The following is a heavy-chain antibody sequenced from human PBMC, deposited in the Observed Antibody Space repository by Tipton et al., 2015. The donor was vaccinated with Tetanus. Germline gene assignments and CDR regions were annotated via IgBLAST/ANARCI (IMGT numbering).Heavy chain of an antibody. CDR3: ASHYGSGSDDAFDI. Sequence: TLSLTCAVYGGSFSGYYWSWIRQPPGKGLEWIGEINRSGSTNYNPSLKSRVTISVDTSKNQFSLKLSSVTAADTAVYYCASHYGSGSDDAFDIWGQGTMVTVSS. V-gene: IGHV4-34*01. J-gene: IGHJ3*02. CDR2: INRSGST. CDR1: GGSFSGYY. D-gene: IGHD3-10*01.